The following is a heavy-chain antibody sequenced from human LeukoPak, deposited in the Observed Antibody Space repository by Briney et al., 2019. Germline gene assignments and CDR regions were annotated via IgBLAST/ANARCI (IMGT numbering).Heavy chain of an antibody. CDR1: GFTLSSND. D-gene: IGHD6-19*01. V-gene: IGHV3-23*01. CDR2: TSGGGVTT. J-gene: IGHJ4*02. Sequence: GGSLRLSCAASGFTLSSNDMSWVRQAPGKGLEWVSGTSGGGVTTYYADSVKGRFTISRDNSKNTLYLQMNSLRAEDTAVYYCAKGSHSSGYSSFDYWGQGTLVTVSS. CDR3: AKGSHSSGYSSFDY.